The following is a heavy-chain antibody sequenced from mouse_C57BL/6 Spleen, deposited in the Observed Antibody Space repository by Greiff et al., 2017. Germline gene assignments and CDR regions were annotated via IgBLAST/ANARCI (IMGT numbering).Heavy chain of an antibody. CDR1: GYTFTDYY. D-gene: IGHD2-1*01. J-gene: IGHJ2*01. CDR3: ARRTYGNSFFEY. Sequence: QVQLKESGAELVRPGASVKLSCKASGYTFTDYYINWVKQRPGQGLEWIARIYPESGNTYYNEKFKGKATLTAEKSSSTAYMQLSSLTSEDSAVCFCARRTYGNSFFEYWGKGTTLTVCS. V-gene: IGHV1-76*01. CDR2: IYPESGNT.